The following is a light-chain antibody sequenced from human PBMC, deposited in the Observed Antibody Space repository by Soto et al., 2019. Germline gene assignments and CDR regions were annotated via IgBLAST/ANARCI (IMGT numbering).Light chain of an antibody. J-gene: IGKJ1*01. CDR3: QQYDSART. CDR2: DAS. CDR1: QSISTW. Sequence: DIPMTQSPSTLSASVGDRVTITCRASQSISTWLAWYQQKPGKAPKLLIYDASTLNSGVPSRFSGSGSGTEFTLTISSLQPDDFATYYCQQYDSARTFGQGTKVEIK. V-gene: IGKV1-5*01.